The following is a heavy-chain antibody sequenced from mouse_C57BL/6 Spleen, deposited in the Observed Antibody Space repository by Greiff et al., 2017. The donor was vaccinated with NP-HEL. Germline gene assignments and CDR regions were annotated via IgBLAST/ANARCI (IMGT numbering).Heavy chain of an antibody. CDR2: IDPSDSYT. Sequence: VQLQQSGAELVRPGTSVKLSCKASGYTFTSYWMHWVKQRPGQGLEWIGVIDPSDSYTNYNQKFKGKATLTVDTSSSTAYMQLSSLTSEDSAVYYCARSGITTDPYFDVWGTGTTVTVSS. D-gene: IGHD1-1*01. CDR1: GYTFTSYW. CDR3: ARSGITTDPYFDV. J-gene: IGHJ1*03. V-gene: IGHV1-59*01.